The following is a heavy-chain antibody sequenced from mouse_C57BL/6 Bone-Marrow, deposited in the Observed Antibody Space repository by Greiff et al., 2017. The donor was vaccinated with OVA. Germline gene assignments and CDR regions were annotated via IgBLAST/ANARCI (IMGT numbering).Heavy chain of an antibody. Sequence: VQLQQPGAELVRPGTSVKLSCKASGYTFTSYWMHWVKQRPGQGLEWIGVIDPSDSYTNYNQKFKGKATLTVDTSSSTAYMQLSSLTSEDSAVYYCARFYYDYDRGFAYWGKGTLVTVSA. CDR3: ARFYYDYDRGFAY. CDR2: IDPSDSYT. CDR1: GYTFTSYW. V-gene: IGHV1-59*01. J-gene: IGHJ3*01. D-gene: IGHD2-4*01.